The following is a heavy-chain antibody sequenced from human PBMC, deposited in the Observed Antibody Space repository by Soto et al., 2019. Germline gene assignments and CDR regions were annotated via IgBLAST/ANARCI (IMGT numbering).Heavy chain of an antibody. V-gene: IGHV1-69*12. CDR3: ATSPNGLYYETSGSPPFDY. J-gene: IGHJ4*02. D-gene: IGHD3-22*01. CDR1: GGTFSNYA. CDR2: IIPLFGTT. Sequence: QVQLVQSGAEVKKPGSSVKVSCKASGGTFSNYAISWVRQAPGQGLEWMGGIIPLFGTTNYAQKIQGRVTITADESTSTAYMELSSLRSDDTAVYYCATSPNGLYYETSGSPPFDYWGQGTLLTVSS.